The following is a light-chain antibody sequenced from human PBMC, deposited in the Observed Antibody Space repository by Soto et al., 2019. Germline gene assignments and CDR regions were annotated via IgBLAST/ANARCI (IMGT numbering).Light chain of an antibody. Sequence: QSVLTQAPSASGTPGQRVTISCSGSSSNIGSNTVNWYQQLPGTAPKLLIYSNNQRPSGVPDRFSGSKSGTSASLAISGLQSVDEADYYCAAWDDSLNAWVFGGGTKLTVL. CDR1: SSNIGSNT. CDR2: SNN. V-gene: IGLV1-44*01. J-gene: IGLJ3*02. CDR3: AAWDDSLNAWV.